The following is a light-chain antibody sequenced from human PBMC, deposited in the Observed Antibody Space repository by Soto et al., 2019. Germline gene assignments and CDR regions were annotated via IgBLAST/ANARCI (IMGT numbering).Light chain of an antibody. J-gene: IGKJ1*01. V-gene: IGKV1-5*03. CDR3: QHYNSYSEA. CDR2: KAS. Sequence: DIQMTQSPSTLSGSVGDRVTITCRASQTISSWLAWYQQKPGKAPKLLTYKASTLKSGVPSRFSGSGSGTEFTLTISSLQPDDFATYYCQHYNSYSEAFVQGTKVDTK. CDR1: QTISSW.